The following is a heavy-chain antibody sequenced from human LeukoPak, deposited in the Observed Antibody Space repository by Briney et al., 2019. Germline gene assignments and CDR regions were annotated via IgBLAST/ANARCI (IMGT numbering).Heavy chain of an antibody. V-gene: IGHV3-53*04. D-gene: IGHD2-21*02. CDR1: GFTFSSNY. CDR3: ASSDCGGDCYSPEYFQH. J-gene: IGHJ1*01. CDR2: IYSGGST. Sequence: GGSLRLSCAASGFTFSSNYMSWVRQAPGKGLEWVSVIYSGGSTYYSDSVKGRFTISRHNSKNTLYLQMNSLRAEDTAVYYCASSDCGGDCYSPEYFQHWGQGTLVTVSS.